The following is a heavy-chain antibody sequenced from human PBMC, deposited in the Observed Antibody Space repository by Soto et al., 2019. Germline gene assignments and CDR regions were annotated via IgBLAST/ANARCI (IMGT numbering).Heavy chain of an antibody. J-gene: IGHJ4*02. CDR3: VSLWSVTGSRDY. D-gene: IGHD1-20*01. V-gene: IGHV3-72*01. CDR1: GLTFSDHY. Sequence: EVQLVESGGGLVQRGGSLRLSCAVSGLTFSDHYMGWVRQAPGKGLDWVGRIRDRVHSYSTEYAASVKGRFTISRDDSRNSLYLQMNSLKMDDTAVFYCVSLWSVTGSRDYWGRGTLVTVSS. CDR2: IRDRVHSYST.